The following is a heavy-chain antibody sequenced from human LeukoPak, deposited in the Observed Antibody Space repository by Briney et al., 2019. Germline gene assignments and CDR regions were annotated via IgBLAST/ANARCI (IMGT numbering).Heavy chain of an antibody. Sequence: GGSLRLSCAASGFTFSSYAMSWVRQAPGKGLEWVSGISGSGGSTYNADSVKGRFSISRDNSKNTLYLQMNSLRAEDTAVYYCARGWYPFDYWGQGTLVTVSS. J-gene: IGHJ4*02. D-gene: IGHD6-13*01. CDR2: ISGSGGST. CDR3: ARGWYPFDY. V-gene: IGHV3-23*01. CDR1: GFTFSSYA.